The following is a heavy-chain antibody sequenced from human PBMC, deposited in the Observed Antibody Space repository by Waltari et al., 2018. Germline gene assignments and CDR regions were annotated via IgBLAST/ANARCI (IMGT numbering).Heavy chain of an antibody. D-gene: IGHD3-16*01. CDR1: GVSIDRYY. CDR2: IFYGGIT. V-gene: IGHV4-59*01. CDR3: ARGRATDGSYAYFDY. Sequence: QVQLQESGPGLVKPSATLSLNCAVSGVSIDRYYWRWIRQPPGKGLEWVGYIFYGGITRYNPSLKRRVTIAVDTYKNDFSLNLRSVTAADTAVYFCARGRATDGSYAYFDYWGQGRLVTVSS. J-gene: IGHJ4*02.